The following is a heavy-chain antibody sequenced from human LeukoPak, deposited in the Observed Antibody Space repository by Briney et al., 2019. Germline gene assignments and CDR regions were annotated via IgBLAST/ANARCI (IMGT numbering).Heavy chain of an antibody. J-gene: IGHJ6*04. CDR1: GYTFTSYG. Sequence: ASVKVSCKASGYTFTSYGISWVRQAPGQGLEWMGWISAYNGNTNYAQKLQGRVTMTTDTSTSTAYMELRSLRSDDTAVYYCARDNEGYCSSTSCSGYYYYGMDVWGKGTTVTVSS. CDR2: ISAYNGNT. V-gene: IGHV1-18*04. D-gene: IGHD2-2*01. CDR3: ARDNEGYCSSTSCSGYYYYGMDV.